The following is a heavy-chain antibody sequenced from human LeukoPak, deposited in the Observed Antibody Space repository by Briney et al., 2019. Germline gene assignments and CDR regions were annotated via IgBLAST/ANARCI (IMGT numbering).Heavy chain of an antibody. CDR2: ISGSGGST. D-gene: IGHD6-19*01. CDR1: GFTFSSYA. CDR3: AKDYSSSAWYVFDY. V-gene: IGHV3-23*01. J-gene: IGHJ4*02. Sequence: GGSLRLSCAASGFTFSSYAMSWVRQAPGKGLEWVSGISGSGGSTYYAASVKGRFTLSRDNSKNTLYLQMNSLRAEDTAVYYCAKDYSSSAWYVFDYRGQGTLVTVSS.